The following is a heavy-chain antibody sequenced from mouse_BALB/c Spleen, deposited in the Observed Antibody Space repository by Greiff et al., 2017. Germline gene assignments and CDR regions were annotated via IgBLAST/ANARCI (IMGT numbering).Heavy chain of an antibody. V-gene: IGHV5-6-5*01. CDR1: GFTFSSYA. CDR2: ISSGGST. Sequence: EVQLVESGGGLVKPGGSLKLSCAASGFTFSSYAMSWVRQTPEKRLEWVASISSGGSTYYPDSVKGRFTISRDNARNILYLQMSSLRSEDTAMYYCARGEGPLFAYWGQGTLVTVSA. CDR3: ARGEGPLFAY. J-gene: IGHJ3*01.